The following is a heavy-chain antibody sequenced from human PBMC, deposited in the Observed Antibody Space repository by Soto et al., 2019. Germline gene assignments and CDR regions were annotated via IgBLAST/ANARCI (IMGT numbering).Heavy chain of an antibody. CDR1: GFTFSNYA. D-gene: IGHD6-13*01. J-gene: IGHJ1*01. V-gene: IGHV3-23*01. Sequence: PGGSLRLSCVASGFTFSNYAVTWVRQAPGKGLEWVSTISGSGGSTYYADSVKGRFTISRDNSKNTLYLQMNSLRAEDTAVYYCAKDQGSSWYLLAYCGQGSLVPGSS. CDR3: AKDQGSSWYLLAY. CDR2: ISGSGGST.